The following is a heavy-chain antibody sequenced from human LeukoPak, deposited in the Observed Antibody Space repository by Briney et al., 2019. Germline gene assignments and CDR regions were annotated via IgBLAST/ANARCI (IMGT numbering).Heavy chain of an antibody. V-gene: IGHV5-51*01. J-gene: IGHJ6*02. CDR3: ARSFCDSSGYYYYYGMDV. CDR1: GYSFTSYW. Sequence: GESLKISCKGSGYSFTSYWIGWVRQMPGKGLEWMGIIYPGDSDTRYSPSFQGQVTISADKSISTAYLQWSSLKASDTAMYYCARSFCDSSGYYYYYGMDVWGQGTTVTVSS. CDR2: IYPGDSDT. D-gene: IGHD3-22*01.